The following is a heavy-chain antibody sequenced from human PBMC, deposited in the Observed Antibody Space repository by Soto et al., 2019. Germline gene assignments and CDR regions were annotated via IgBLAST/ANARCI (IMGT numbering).Heavy chain of an antibody. D-gene: IGHD1-1*01. CDR3: ARGKGMEENYYYYGMDV. Sequence: GASVKVSCKASGYSFSTHSIHWVRQAPGQGREWMGWINGGNGNTKYSQKFRDRVTITRDASARTGYMKLSSLRSEDTAVYYCARGKGMEENYYYYGMDVLGQGTTVTVSS. CDR2: INGGNGNT. CDR1: GYSFSTHS. J-gene: IGHJ6*02. V-gene: IGHV1-3*01.